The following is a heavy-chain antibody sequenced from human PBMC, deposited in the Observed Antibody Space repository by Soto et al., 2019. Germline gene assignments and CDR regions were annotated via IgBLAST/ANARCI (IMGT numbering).Heavy chain of an antibody. Sequence: EVQLLESGGGLVQPGGSLRLSCAASGFTFSDYAMSWVRQAPGKGLEWVSVISVSGGSTYYAYSVKGQCTISRDNSKNTLYLQMNTLRAEYTAVYYCAKSHVFHYYYYNMDVWGQGTTVTVSS. D-gene: IGHD2-8*01. CDR2: ISVSGGST. CDR3: AKSHVFHYYYYNMDV. V-gene: IGHV3-23*01. CDR1: GFTFSDYA. J-gene: IGHJ6*02.